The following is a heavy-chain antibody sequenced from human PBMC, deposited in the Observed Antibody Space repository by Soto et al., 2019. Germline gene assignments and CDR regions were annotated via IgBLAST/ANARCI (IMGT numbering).Heavy chain of an antibody. D-gene: IGHD3-16*01. CDR1: GFTFSSYA. CDR3: AKIVQRGTGVLDY. CDR2: ISGSGGST. J-gene: IGHJ4*02. Sequence: GSSLRLSCAASGFTFSSYAMSWVRQAPGKVLEWVSAISGSGGSTYYADSVKGRCTISRDNYKNTLYLQMNSLRAEDTAVYYCAKIVQRGTGVLDYWGQGILVTVSS. V-gene: IGHV3-23*01.